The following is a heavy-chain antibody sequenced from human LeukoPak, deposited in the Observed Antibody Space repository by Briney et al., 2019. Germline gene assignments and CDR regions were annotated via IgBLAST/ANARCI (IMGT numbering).Heavy chain of an antibody. D-gene: IGHD2-2*01. CDR2: INSDGSST. J-gene: IGHJ4*02. CDR3: ARESVPAAIADY. Sequence: GGSLRLSCAASGFTFISYWMHWVRQAPGKGLVWVSRINSDGSSTSYADSVKGRFTISRDNAKNTLYLQMHSLRAEDTAVYYCARESVPAAIADYWGQGTLVTVSS. CDR1: GFTFISYW. V-gene: IGHV3-74*01.